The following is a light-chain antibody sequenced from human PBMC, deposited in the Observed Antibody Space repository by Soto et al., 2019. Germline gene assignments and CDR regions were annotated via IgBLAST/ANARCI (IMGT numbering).Light chain of an antibody. V-gene: IGKV1-33*01. J-gene: IGKJ5*01. CDR2: DAS. CDR1: QDISKS. CDR3: QHYDTLPSIT. Sequence: DIQMTQSPSSLSASVGDRVTITCQASQDISKSLNWYQQKPGTAPKLLIFDASNLEKGVPSRFSGSGSGTDFTFTISTLQPEDIATYYCQHYDTLPSITFGQGTRLEIK.